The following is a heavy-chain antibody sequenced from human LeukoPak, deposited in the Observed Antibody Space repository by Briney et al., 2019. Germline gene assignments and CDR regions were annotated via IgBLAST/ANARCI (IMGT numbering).Heavy chain of an antibody. D-gene: IGHD3-22*01. V-gene: IGHV1-24*01. Sequence: ASVKVSCKVSGYTLTELSMHWVRQAPGKGLEWMGGFDPEDGETIYAQKFQGRVTMTEDTSTDTAYMELSSLRSEDTAVYYCARSAALTRYYPRYYYGMDVWGQGTTVTVSS. J-gene: IGHJ6*02. CDR2: FDPEDGET. CDR1: GYTLTELS. CDR3: ARSAALTRYYPRYYYGMDV.